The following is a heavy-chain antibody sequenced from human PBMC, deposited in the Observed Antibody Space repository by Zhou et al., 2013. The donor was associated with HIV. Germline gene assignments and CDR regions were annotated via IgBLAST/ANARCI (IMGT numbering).Heavy chain of an antibody. CDR1: GGSINSSCYY. V-gene: IGHV4-39*01. CDR2: IYHCSSI. Sequence: QVQLQESGPGLVKPSETLSLTCSISGGSINSSCYYWGWIRQPPGKGLEWIGSIYHCSSIYYNPSLKSRVTISVDTSKNQFSLNLSSVTAADTAVYYCALATFWSGRAYYFDSWGQGTLVTVSS. CDR3: ALATFWSGRAYYFDS. J-gene: IGHJ4*02. D-gene: IGHD3-3*01.